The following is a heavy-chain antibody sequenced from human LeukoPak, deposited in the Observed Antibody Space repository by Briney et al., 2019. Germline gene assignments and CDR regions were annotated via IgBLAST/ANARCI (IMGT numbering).Heavy chain of an antibody. CDR1: GYTFTSYG. CDR3: ARVPMIVVVITPLGYFDY. J-gene: IGHJ4*02. D-gene: IGHD3-22*01. V-gene: IGHV1-18*01. CDR2: ISAYNGNT. Sequence: ASVKVSCTASGYTFTSYGISWVRQAPGQGLEWMGWISAYNGNTNYAQKLQGRVTMTTDTSTSTAYMELRSLRSDDTAVYYCARVPMIVVVITPLGYFDYWGQGTLVTVSS.